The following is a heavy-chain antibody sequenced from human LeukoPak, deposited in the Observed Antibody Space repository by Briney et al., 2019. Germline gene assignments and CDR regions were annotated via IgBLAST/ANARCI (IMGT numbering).Heavy chain of an antibody. Sequence: PGGSLRLSCAASGFTFSSYSMNWVRQAPGKGLEWVSSISSSSSYIYYADSVKGRFTISRDNAKNSLYLQMNSLRAEDTAVYYCAREEEKCSSGLPGDYWGQGTVVTVSS. CDR1: GFTFSSYS. J-gene: IGHJ4*02. V-gene: IGHV3-21*01. D-gene: IGHD6-19*01. CDR3: AREEEKCSSGLPGDY. CDR2: ISSSSSYI.